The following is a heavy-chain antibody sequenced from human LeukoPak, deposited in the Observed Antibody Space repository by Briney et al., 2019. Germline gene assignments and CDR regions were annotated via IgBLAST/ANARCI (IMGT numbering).Heavy chain of an antibody. CDR2: INPNSGGT. J-gene: IGHJ6*03. D-gene: IGHD3-10*01. CDR3: ARGVTGIYYYYYMDV. V-gene: IGHV1-2*02. Sequence: WASVKVSCKASGSTFTDYYMHWVRQAPGQGLEWMGWINPNSGGTNYAQKFQGGVTMTRDTSISTAYMELSRLRSDDTAVYYCARGVTGIYYYYYMDVWGKGTTVTVSS. CDR1: GSTFTDYY.